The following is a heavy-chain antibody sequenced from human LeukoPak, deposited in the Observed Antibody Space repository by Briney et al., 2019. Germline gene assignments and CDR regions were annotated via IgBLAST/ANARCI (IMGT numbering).Heavy chain of an antibody. Sequence: GGSLRLSCAASGFTFSSYAMHWVRQAPGKGLEWVAVISYDGSNKYYADSVKCRFTISRDNSKNTLYLQMNSLRAEDTAVYYCARDLVVPAAILGWYYYYGMDVWGQGTTVTVSS. D-gene: IGHD2-2*01. CDR2: ISYDGSNK. CDR3: ARDLVVPAAILGWYYYYGMDV. V-gene: IGHV3-30*04. CDR1: GFTFSSYA. J-gene: IGHJ6*02.